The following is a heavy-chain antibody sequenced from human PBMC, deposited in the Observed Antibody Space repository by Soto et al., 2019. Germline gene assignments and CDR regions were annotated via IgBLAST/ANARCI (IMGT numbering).Heavy chain of an antibody. CDR1: LYSISSGYY. CDR2: IYHSGST. CDR3: ARGWSGLVIIRFDP. D-gene: IGHD3-9*01. J-gene: IGHJ5*02. Sequence: TSETLSLTCAVSLYSISSGYYWGWIRQPPGKGLEWIGSIYHSGSTNYNPSLKSRVTISVDTSKNQFSLKLSSVTAADTAVYYCARGWSGLVIIRFDPWGQGTLVTVSS. V-gene: IGHV4-38-2*01.